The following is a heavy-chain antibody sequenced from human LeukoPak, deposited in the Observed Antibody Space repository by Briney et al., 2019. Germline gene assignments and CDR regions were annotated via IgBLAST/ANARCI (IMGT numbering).Heavy chain of an antibody. V-gene: IGHV1-2*02. Sequence: GASVKVSCKASGYTFTGYYMHWVRQAPGQGLEWMGWINPNSGSTNYAQKFQGRVTMTRDTSISTAYMELSRLRSDDTAVYYCARTYSSSSDYYYYMDVWGKGTTVTVSS. CDR3: ARTYSSSSDYYYYMDV. D-gene: IGHD6-6*01. J-gene: IGHJ6*03. CDR1: GYTFTGYY. CDR2: INPNSGST.